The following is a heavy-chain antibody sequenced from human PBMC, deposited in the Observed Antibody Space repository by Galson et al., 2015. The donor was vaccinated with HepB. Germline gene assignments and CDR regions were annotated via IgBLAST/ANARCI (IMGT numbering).Heavy chain of an antibody. CDR3: ARGPEYSGSYPHDY. Sequence: SLRLSCAASGFTFSSYSMNWVRQAPGKGLEWVSSISSSSSYIYYADSVKGRFTISRDNAKNSLYLQMNSLRAEDTAVYYCARGPEYSGSYPHDYWGQGTLVTVSS. J-gene: IGHJ4*02. CDR1: GFTFSSYS. D-gene: IGHD1-26*01. V-gene: IGHV3-21*01. CDR2: ISSSSSYI.